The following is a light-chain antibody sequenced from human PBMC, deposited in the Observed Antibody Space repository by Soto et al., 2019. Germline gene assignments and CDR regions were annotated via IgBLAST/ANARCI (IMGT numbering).Light chain of an antibody. J-gene: IGLJ3*02. CDR1: SSDVGGYNY. Sequence: QSALTQHASVSGSPGQSITISCTGTSSDVGGYNYVSWYQQHPGKAPKLMIYDVSHRPSGVSNRFSGSKSGNTASLTISGLQAEDEADYYCSSYTSSSTWVFGGGTKLTVL. CDR3: SSYTSSSTWV. V-gene: IGLV2-14*01. CDR2: DVS.